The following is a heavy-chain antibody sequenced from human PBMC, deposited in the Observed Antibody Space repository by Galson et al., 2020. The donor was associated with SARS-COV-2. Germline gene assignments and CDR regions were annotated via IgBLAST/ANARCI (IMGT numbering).Heavy chain of an antibody. V-gene: IGHV1-18*01. Sequence: ASVTVSCKASGYTFTSYGISWVRQAPGQGLEWMGWISAYNGNTNYAQKLQGRVTMTTDTSTSTAYMELRSLRSDGTAVYYCARDVGYCSSTSCYAAGEDYYYGMDVWGQGTTVTVSS. D-gene: IGHD2-2*01. CDR1: GYTFTSYG. CDR2: ISAYNGNT. J-gene: IGHJ6*02. CDR3: ARDVGYCSSTSCYAAGEDYYYGMDV.